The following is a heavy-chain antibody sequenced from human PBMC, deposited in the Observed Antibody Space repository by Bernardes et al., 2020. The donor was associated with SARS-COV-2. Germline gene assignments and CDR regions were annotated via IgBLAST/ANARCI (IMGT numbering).Heavy chain of an antibody. D-gene: IGHD3-16*02. CDR2: IYTTGSA. Sequence: SETLSLTCNVSGGSMSSGNYFWSWIRQPAGKGLEWIGRIYTTGSANYNPSFKSRVSISLDTPKNQFSLKLTSVTAADTAVYYCAGDSDYIWGNSRSGWSFDFWGRGTLVTVSS. J-gene: IGHJ2*01. CDR3: AGDSDYIWGNSRSGWSFDF. V-gene: IGHV4-61*02. CDR1: GGSMSSGNYF.